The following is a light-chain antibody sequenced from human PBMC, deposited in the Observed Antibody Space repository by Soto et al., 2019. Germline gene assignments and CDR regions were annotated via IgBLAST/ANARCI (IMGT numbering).Light chain of an antibody. V-gene: IGKV3-11*01. CDR1: QSVSNRY. CDR2: GAS. CDR3: HQRQSWPRT. J-gene: IGKJ1*01. Sequence: EIVLTQSPATLSLSPGERATLSCWASQSVSNRYLAWYQQKPGQAPRLLIYGASSRATGIPDRFSASGSGTDFTLTISDVQPEDFALYYCHQRQSWPRTFGQGTKVDI.